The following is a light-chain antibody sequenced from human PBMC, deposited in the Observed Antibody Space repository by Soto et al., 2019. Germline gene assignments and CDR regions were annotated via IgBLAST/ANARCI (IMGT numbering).Light chain of an antibody. V-gene: IGKV2-28*01. Sequence: DIVMTQSPLSLPVTPGEPASISCRSSQSLLHSNGYNYLDWYLQKPGQSPQLLIYLGSNRASGVPDRFSGSGSGTDFTLKISRVEAEYVGVHYCMQPLQSWTFGQGTKVEIK. CDR2: LGS. CDR1: QSLLHSNGYNY. J-gene: IGKJ1*01. CDR3: MQPLQSWT.